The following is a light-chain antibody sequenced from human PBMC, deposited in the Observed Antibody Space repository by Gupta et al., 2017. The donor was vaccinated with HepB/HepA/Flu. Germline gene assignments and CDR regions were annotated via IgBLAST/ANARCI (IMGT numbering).Light chain of an antibody. CDR1: SSNIGSNY. CDR3: AAWDDSLSGSYV. CDR2: RNN. V-gene: IGLV1-47*01. J-gene: IGLJ1*01. Sequence: QSVPTQPPSASGTPGQRVTISCSGSSSNIGSNYVYWYQQLPGTAPKLLIYRNNQRPSGVPDRFSGSKSGTSASLAISGLRSEDEADYYCAAWDDSLSGSYVFGTGTKVTVL.